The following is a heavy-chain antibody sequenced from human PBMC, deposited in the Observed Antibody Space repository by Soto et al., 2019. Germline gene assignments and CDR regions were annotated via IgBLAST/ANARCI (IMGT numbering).Heavy chain of an antibody. J-gene: IGHJ5*02. Sequence: PGKGLEWIGEINHSGSTNYNPSLKSRVTISVDTPKNQFSLKLSSVTAADTAVYYCARAPYDYVWGSYRNNWFDPWGQGTLVTVSS. V-gene: IGHV4-34*01. CDR3: ARAPYDYVWGSYRNNWFDP. CDR2: INHSGST. D-gene: IGHD3-16*02.